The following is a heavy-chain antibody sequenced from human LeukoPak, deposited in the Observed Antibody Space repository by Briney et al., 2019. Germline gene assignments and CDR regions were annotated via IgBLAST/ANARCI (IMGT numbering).Heavy chain of an antibody. CDR1: GFTVSSNY. D-gene: IGHD3-22*01. J-gene: IGHJ3*02. V-gene: IGHV3-53*01. CDR2: IYSGGST. Sequence: GGSLRLSCAASGFTVSSNYMSWVRQAPGQGLEWVSVIYSGGSTYYADSVKGRFTISRDNSKNTLYLQMNSLRAEDTAVYYCASHSSGYYFGGAFDIWGQGTMVTVSS. CDR3: ASHSSGYYFGGAFDI.